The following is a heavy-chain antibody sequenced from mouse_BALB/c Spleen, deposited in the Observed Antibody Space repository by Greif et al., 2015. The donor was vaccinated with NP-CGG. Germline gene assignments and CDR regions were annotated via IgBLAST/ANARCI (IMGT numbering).Heavy chain of an antibody. V-gene: IGHV1-62-2*01. CDR2: FYPGSGSI. J-gene: IGHJ3*01. CDR3: ARHGIYYDYFWFAY. Sequence: VKLMESGAELVKPGASVKLSCKASGYTFTEYIIHWVKQRSGRGLEWIGWFYPGSGSIKYNEKFKDKATLTADKSSSTVYMELSRLTSEDSAVYFCARHGIYYDYFWFAYWGQGTLVTASA. CDR1: GYTFTEYI. D-gene: IGHD2-4*01.